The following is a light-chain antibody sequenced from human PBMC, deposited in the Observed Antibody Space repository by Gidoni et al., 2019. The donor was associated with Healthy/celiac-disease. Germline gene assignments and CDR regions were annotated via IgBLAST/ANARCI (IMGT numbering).Light chain of an antibody. V-gene: IGLV2-14*03. Sequence: QSALTQPASVSGSPGQSIPISCTGTSSDVGCYNYVSWYQQHPGKAPKLMIYDVSNRPSGVSNRFSGSKSGNTASLTISGLQAEDEADYYCSSYTSSSTWVFGGGTKLTVL. CDR3: SSYTSSSTWV. J-gene: IGLJ3*02. CDR2: DVS. CDR1: SSDVGCYNY.